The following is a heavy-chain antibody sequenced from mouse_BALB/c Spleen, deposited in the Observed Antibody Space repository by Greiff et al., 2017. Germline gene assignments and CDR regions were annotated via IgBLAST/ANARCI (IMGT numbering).Heavy chain of an antibody. V-gene: IGHV1-87*01. CDR1: GYTFTSYW. Sequence: QVQLKESGAELARPGASVKLSCKASGYTFTSYWMQWVKQRPGQGLEWIGAIYPGDGDTRYTQKFKGKATLTADKSSSTAYMQLSSLASEDSAVYYCARGGDYDPAWFAYWGQGTLVTVSA. CDR2: IYPGDGDT. J-gene: IGHJ3*01. CDR3: ARGGDYDPAWFAY. D-gene: IGHD2-4*01.